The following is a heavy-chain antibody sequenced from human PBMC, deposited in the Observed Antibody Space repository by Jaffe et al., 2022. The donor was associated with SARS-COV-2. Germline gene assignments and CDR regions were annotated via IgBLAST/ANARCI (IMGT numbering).Heavy chain of an antibody. J-gene: IGHJ6*02. CDR1: GFTFSSYW. CDR3: ARDRRYGMDV. CDR2: IKSDGITT. V-gene: IGHV3-74*01. Sequence: EVQLVESGGGLVQPGGSLRLSCTASGFTFSSYWMHWVRQAPGKGLVWVSRIKSDGITTTYADSVKGRFTISRDNAKNTLYLQMNSLRAEDTAVYYCARDRRYGMDVWGQGTTVTVSS.